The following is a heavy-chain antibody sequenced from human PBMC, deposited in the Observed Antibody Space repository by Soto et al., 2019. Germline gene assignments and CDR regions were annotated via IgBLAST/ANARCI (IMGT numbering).Heavy chain of an antibody. CDR3: ARVGGINWFDP. V-gene: IGHV4-31*03. CDR1: GGSISSGGYY. CDR2: IYYSGST. D-gene: IGHD3-16*01. Sequence: QVQLQESGPGLVKPSQTLSLTCTVSGGSISSGGYYWSWIRQHQAKGLEMIGYIYYSGSTYYNPSLKNRVTISVETSKNQFSLKLSSVTAADTAVYYCARVGGINWFDPWGQGTLVTVSS. J-gene: IGHJ5*02.